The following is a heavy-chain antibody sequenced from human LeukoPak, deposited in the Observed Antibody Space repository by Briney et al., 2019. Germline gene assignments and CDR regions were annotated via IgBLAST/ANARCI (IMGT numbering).Heavy chain of an antibody. Sequence: GGSLRLSCAASGFTFSSYSMNWVRQAPGKGLEWVSYISSSSGTIYYADSVKGRFTVSRDNAKNSLYLQMNSLRAEDTAVYYCAKVTYGSGTYGAFDYWGQGTLVTVSS. V-gene: IGHV3-48*01. CDR3: AKVTYGSGTYGAFDY. CDR2: ISSSSGTI. CDR1: GFTFSSYS. J-gene: IGHJ4*02. D-gene: IGHD3-10*01.